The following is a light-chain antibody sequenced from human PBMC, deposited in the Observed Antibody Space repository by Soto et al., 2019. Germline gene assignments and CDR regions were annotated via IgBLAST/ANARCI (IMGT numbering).Light chain of an antibody. J-gene: IGKJ4*01. Sequence: IVLTQSPGTPSLSPGERATLSCRASQSVTSIYLAWYQQKPAQAPRLLIYRASSRATGIPDRFSGSGSGTDFTLTISRLEPEDFAVYYCQVRTTFGGGTKVDIK. CDR1: QSVTSIY. CDR2: RAS. CDR3: QVRTT. V-gene: IGKV3-20*01.